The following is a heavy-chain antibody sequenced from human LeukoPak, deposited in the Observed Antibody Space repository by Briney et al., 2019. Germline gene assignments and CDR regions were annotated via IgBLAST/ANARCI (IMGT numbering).Heavy chain of an antibody. CDR2: INHSGST. Sequence: SETLSLTCAVYGGSFSGYYWSWIRQPPGKGLEWIGEINHSGSTNYNPSLKSRATISVDTSKNQFSLKLSSVTAADTAVYYCASSRNDDSSGYPFDYWGQGTLVTVSS. CDR1: GGSFSGYY. J-gene: IGHJ4*02. CDR3: ASSRNDDSSGYPFDY. D-gene: IGHD3-22*01. V-gene: IGHV4-34*01.